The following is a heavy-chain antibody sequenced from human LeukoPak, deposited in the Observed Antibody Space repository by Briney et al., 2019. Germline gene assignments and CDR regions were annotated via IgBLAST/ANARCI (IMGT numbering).Heavy chain of an antibody. CDR2: ISSSGSTI. CDR3: ARTLFLRYDDSIGP. J-gene: IGHJ5*02. V-gene: IGHV3-48*03. D-gene: IGHD3-22*01. Sequence: PGGSLRLSCAASGFTFSSYEMNWVRQAPGKGLEWVSYISSSGSTIYYADSVKGRFTISRDNAYNSLFLQMNSLTAEDTAVYYCARTLFLRYDDSIGPWGQGTLVTVSS. CDR1: GFTFSSYE.